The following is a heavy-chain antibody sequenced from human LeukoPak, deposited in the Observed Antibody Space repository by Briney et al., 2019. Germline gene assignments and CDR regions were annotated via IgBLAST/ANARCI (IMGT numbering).Heavy chain of an antibody. Sequence: ASVKVSCKASGYTFTGYYMHWVRQAPGQGLEWMGWINPNSGGTNYAQKFQGRVTMTRDTSISTAYMELNSLTSDDTAVYYCARDSSSSGWYLPHYWGQGTLVTVSS. V-gene: IGHV1-2*02. D-gene: IGHD6-19*01. J-gene: IGHJ4*02. CDR2: INPNSGGT. CDR3: ARDSSSSGWYLPHY. CDR1: GYTFTGYY.